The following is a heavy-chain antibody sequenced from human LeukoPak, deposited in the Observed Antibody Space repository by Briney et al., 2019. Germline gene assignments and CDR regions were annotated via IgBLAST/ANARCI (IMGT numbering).Heavy chain of an antibody. CDR2: INHSGST. CDR1: GGSFSGYY. V-gene: IGHV4-34*01. Sequence: PSETLSLTCAVYGGSFSGYYWSWIRQPPGKGLEWIGEINHSGSTNYNPSLKSRVTISVDTSKNQFSLKLSSVTAADTAVYYCARSLGTLAKPQDYFDYWGQGTLVTVSS. CDR3: ARSLGTLAKPQDYFDY. D-gene: IGHD1-1*01. J-gene: IGHJ4*02.